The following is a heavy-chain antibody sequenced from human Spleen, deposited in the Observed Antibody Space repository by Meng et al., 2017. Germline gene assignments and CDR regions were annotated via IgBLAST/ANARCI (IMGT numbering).Heavy chain of an antibody. J-gene: IGHJ4*02. Sequence: QVHLVQSGAEGKKPGASVKVSCKASGYNFIGGYWLYWVRQAPGQGLEWIGWINPNGGATRYARKFLGRVTVTSDTSTSTAYMEMSGLTYDDTAVYYCAVLEGGWGQGTLVTVSS. V-gene: IGHV1-2*02. D-gene: IGHD1-1*01. CDR1: GYNFIGGY. CDR3: AVLEGG. CDR2: INPNGGAT.